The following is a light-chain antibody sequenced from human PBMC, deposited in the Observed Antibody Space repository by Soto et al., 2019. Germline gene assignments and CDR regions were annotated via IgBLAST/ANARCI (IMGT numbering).Light chain of an antibody. CDR3: QQYNNWPYT. J-gene: IGKJ2*01. CDR1: QSVSTN. V-gene: IGKV3-15*01. CDR2: GAS. Sequence: EIVMTQSPDTLSVSPGERATLSCRASQSVSTNLAWYQQKPGQAPRLLIYGASTSATGIPARFSGSGSGTEFTLTISSLQSEDLAVYHCQQYNNWPYTFGQGTELEIK.